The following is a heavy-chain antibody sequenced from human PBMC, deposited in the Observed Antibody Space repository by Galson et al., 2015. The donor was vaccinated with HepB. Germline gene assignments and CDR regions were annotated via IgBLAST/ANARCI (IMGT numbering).Heavy chain of an antibody. V-gene: IGHV3-48*02. J-gene: IGHJ4*02. D-gene: IGHD3-22*01. CDR1: GFSFRSYS. CDR3: ARDARYDSSGYNYFFDY. Sequence: SLRLSCAASGFSFRSYSMNWVRQAPGKGLEWVAHINSDRISIEYAESVKGRFTISRDNAKDSLYLQMNSLRDEDTAVYYCARDARYDSSGYNYFFDYWGQGTLVTVSP. CDR2: INSDRISI.